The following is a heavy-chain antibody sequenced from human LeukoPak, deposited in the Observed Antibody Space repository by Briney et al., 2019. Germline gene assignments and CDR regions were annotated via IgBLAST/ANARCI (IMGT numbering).Heavy chain of an antibody. V-gene: IGHV3-21*01. CDR3: ARGLVPAADEFDY. CDR1: GFTFRSYS. D-gene: IGHD2-2*01. CDR2: ISSSRKYI. Sequence: GGSLRLSCADSGFTFRSYSMNWVRQAPGKGLEWVSSISSSRKYIYYADSVKGRFTISRDNAKNSLYLQMNSLRAEDTATYYCARGLVPAADEFDYWGQGTLVTVSS. J-gene: IGHJ4*02.